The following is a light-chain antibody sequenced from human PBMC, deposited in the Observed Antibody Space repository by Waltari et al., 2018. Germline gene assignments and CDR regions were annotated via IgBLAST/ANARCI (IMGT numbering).Light chain of an antibody. Sequence: DIHMTQSPSFLSASVGDRVTIPCRASQSVGINLNWYQQRPGQAPNLLIFGVSSLHGGAPSRFSGSGSGTAFSLTIRGLQPEDVATYYCHQTHSFPRTFGQGTKVEIK. J-gene: IGKJ2*02. CDR3: HQTHSFPRT. CDR1: QSVGIN. V-gene: IGKV1-39*01. CDR2: GVS.